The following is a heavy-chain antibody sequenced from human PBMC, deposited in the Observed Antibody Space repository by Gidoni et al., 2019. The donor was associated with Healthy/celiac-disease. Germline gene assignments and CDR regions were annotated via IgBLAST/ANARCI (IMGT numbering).Heavy chain of an antibody. CDR2: ISYDGSNK. J-gene: IGHJ6*03. Sequence: QVQLVESGGGVVQPGRSLRRSCAASGFTFSSSGMHWVRQAPGKGRGWVAVISYDGSNKDYADSVKGRFTISRDNSKNTLYLQMNSLRAEDTAVYYCAKSYCSSTSCPKDRKKNYYYYYMDVWGKGTTVTVSS. D-gene: IGHD2-2*01. CDR1: GFTFSSSG. V-gene: IGHV3-30*18. CDR3: AKSYCSSTSCPKDRKKNYYYYYMDV.